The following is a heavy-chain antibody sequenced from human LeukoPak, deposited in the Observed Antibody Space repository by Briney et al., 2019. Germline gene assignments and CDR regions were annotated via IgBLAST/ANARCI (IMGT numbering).Heavy chain of an antibody. J-gene: IGHJ4*02. Sequence: AGGSLRLSCAASGFTFSTYAMSWVRQAPGKGLEWVSAITGSGGNTYYADSVKGRFTTSRDNSKNTVYLQVDSLRAEDTAEYYCAKISGWPYYFNYWGQGTLVTVSS. CDR2: ITGSGGNT. CDR1: GFTFSTYA. V-gene: IGHV3-23*01. D-gene: IGHD6-19*01. CDR3: AKISGWPYYFNY.